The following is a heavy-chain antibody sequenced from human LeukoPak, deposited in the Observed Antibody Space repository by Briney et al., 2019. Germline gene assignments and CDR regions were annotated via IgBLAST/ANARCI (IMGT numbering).Heavy chain of an antibody. CDR2: INSSAGGT. CDR1: GYTFTNYY. J-gene: IGHJ4*02. Sequence: ASVKVSCKASGYTFTNYYIHWVRQAPGQGLEWMGVINSSAGGTTYAKKIQGRVTMTRDASTSTVYMELSSLRSEDTAVYYCARDVFRLDYWGQGTLVTVSS. V-gene: IGHV1-46*01. CDR3: ARDVFRLDY.